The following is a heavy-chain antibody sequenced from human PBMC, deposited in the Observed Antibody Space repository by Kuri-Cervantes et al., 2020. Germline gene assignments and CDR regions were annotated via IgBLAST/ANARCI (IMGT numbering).Heavy chain of an antibody. J-gene: IGHJ4*02. D-gene: IGHD6-6*01. V-gene: IGHV1-3*01. CDR1: GYTFTSYA. CDR3: ARASSIAVREGGY. CDR2: INAGNGNT. Sequence: SEPVPYQASGYTFTSYAMHWVRQAPGQRLEWMGWINAGNGNTKYSQKFQGRVTITRDTSASTAYMELSSLRSDGTAVYYCARASSIAVREGGYWGQGTLVTVSS.